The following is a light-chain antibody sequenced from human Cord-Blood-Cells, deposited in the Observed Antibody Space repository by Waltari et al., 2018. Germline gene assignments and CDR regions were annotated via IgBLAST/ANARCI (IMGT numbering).Light chain of an antibody. Sequence: EIVMTQSPATLSVSPGERATLSCRASRSVSSNLAWYQQKPGQAPRLLIYGASTRATGIPARFSGSGSGTDFTLTISRLEPEDFAVYYCQQYGSSPRTFGQGTKVEIK. CDR3: QQYGSSPRT. CDR1: RSVSSN. V-gene: IGKV3-15*01. CDR2: GAS. J-gene: IGKJ1*01.